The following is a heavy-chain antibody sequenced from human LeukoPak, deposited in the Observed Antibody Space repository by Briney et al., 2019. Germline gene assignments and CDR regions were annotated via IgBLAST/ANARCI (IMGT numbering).Heavy chain of an antibody. CDR1: GYTFTSYY. CDR3: ARGPARTYCSSPSCLNWFDP. V-gene: IGHV1-46*01. CDR2: INPSGGST. J-gene: IGHJ5*02. D-gene: IGHD2-2*01. Sequence: ASVKVSCKASGYTFTSYYMHWVRQAPGQGLEWMGIINPSGGSTSYAQKFQGRVTMTRDMSTSTVYMELSSLRSEDTPVYYCARGPARTYCSSPSCLNWFDPWGQGTLVTVSS.